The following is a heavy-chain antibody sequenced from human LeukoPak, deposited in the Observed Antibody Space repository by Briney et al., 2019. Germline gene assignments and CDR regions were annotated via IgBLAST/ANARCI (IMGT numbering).Heavy chain of an antibody. V-gene: IGHV3-74*01. Sequence: GGSLRLSCAASGFTFSSYWMHWVRKAPGKGLVWVSRIKSDGSTTTYADSVKGRFTISRDNAKNTLYLQMNSLRAEDTAVYYCARVVVTHFDYWGQGTLVTVSS. CDR2: IKSDGSTT. CDR3: ARVVVTHFDY. J-gene: IGHJ4*02. CDR1: GFTFSSYW. D-gene: IGHD2-21*01.